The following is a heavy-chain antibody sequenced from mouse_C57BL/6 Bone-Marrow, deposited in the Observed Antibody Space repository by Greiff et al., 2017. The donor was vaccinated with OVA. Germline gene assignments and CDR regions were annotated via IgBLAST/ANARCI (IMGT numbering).Heavy chain of an antibody. CDR2: ISSGGSYN. Sequence: EVKLVESGGDLVKPGGSLKLSCAASGFTFSSYGMSWVRQTPDKRLEWVATISSGGSYNYYPDSVKGRFTISRDNAKNTLYLQMSSLKSEDTAMYYCARQRPGGMDYWGQGTSVTVSS. CDR3: ARQRPGGMDY. J-gene: IGHJ4*01. CDR1: GFTFSSYG. V-gene: IGHV5-6*02.